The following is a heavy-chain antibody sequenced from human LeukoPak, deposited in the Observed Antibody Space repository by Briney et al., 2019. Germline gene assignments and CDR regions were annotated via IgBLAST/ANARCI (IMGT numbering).Heavy chain of an antibody. D-gene: IGHD3-10*01. CDR1: GGSISNYC. V-gene: IGHV4-59*01. CDR3: AREANYYGSGSYFEGIFDY. CDR2: IYYTGST. J-gene: IGHJ4*02. Sequence: SETLSLTCTVSGGSISNYCWSWIRQPPGKGLEWIGYIYYTGSTNYNPSLKSRVTISADTSKNEFSLRLTSVTAADTAVYYCAREANYYGSGSYFEGIFDYWGQGSLVTVSS.